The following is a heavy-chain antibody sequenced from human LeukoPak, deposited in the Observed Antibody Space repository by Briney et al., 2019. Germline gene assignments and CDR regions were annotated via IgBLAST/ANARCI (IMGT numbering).Heavy chain of an antibody. J-gene: IGHJ4*02. CDR1: GFTFSSYG. CDR3: ARGQDYYDSSGYYPYFDY. V-gene: IGHV3-30*02. Sequence: AGGSLRLSCAASGFTFSSYGMHWVRQAPGKGLEWVAFIRYDGSNKYYADSVKGRFTISRDNSKNTLYLQMNSLRAEDTAVYYCARGQDYYDSSGYYPYFDYWGQGTLVTVSS. D-gene: IGHD3-22*01. CDR2: IRYDGSNK.